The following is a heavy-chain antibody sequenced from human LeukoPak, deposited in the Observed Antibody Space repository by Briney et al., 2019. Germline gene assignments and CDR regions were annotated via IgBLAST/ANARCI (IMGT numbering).Heavy chain of an antibody. CDR2: NNWNGGST. CDR1: GFPFDDYG. Sequence: GGPLRLSCAASGFPFDDYGMSWARQAPGKGLVGVSGNNWNGGSTGYADSVKGRFTISRDNAKSSLYLQMNSLRAEDTALCYCAREYDFWSGYPPRAMDVWGKGTTVTVSS. J-gene: IGHJ6*03. CDR3: AREYDFWSGYPPRAMDV. V-gene: IGHV3-20*04. D-gene: IGHD3-3*01.